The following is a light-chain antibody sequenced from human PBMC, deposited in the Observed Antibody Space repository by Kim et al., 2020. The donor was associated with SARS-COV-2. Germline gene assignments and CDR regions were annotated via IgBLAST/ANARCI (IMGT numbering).Light chain of an antibody. Sequence: PGERATLSCRASQSVSIFLAWYQQKPGQAPRLLIYDASKRAAGIPARFSGSGSGTDFTLTISSVEPEDFALYYCQQRNNWPPLFTFGPGTKVDIK. CDR2: DAS. J-gene: IGKJ3*01. CDR3: QQRNNWPPLFT. CDR1: QSVSIF. V-gene: IGKV3-11*01.